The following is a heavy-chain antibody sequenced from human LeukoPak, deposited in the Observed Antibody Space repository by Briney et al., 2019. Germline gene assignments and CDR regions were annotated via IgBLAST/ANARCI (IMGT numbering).Heavy chain of an antibody. Sequence: ASVKVSCKASGYTFTSYGISWVRQAPGQGLEWMGWISAYNGNTNYAQKLQGRVTMTTDTSTSTACMELRSLRSDDTAVYYCARALDRYYYGSGSYYYYGMDVWGQGTTVTVSS. CDR2: ISAYNGNT. CDR1: GYTFTSYG. CDR3: ARALDRYYYGSGSYYYYGMDV. D-gene: IGHD3-10*01. V-gene: IGHV1-18*01. J-gene: IGHJ6*02.